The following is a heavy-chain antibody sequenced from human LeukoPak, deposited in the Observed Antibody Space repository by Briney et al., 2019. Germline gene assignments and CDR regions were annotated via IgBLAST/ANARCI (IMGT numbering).Heavy chain of an antibody. CDR3: ARDRGSLLGELSLYLDY. CDR1: GYTFTSYY. D-gene: IGHD3-16*02. J-gene: IGHJ4*02. Sequence: ASVKVSCKASGYTFTSYYMHWVRQAPGQGLEWMGIINPSGGSTSYAQKFQGRVTVTRDTSTSTVYMELSSLRSEDTAVYYCARDRGSLLGELSLYLDYWGQGTLVTVSS. CDR2: INPSGGST. V-gene: IGHV1-46*01.